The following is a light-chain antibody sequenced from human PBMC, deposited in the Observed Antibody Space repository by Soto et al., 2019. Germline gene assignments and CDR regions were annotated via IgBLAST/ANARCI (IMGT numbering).Light chain of an antibody. CDR1: HSVRSS. CDR3: QQRSNWPPEVT. V-gene: IGKV3-11*01. CDR2: DAS. Sequence: EIVLTQSPDTLSLSPGERATLSCRANHSVRSSLAWYQHKPGQAPRLLFYDASNRATGIPARFSGSGSGTDFTLTISSLEPEDFAVYYCQQRSNWPPEVTFGPGTKVDIK. J-gene: IGKJ3*01.